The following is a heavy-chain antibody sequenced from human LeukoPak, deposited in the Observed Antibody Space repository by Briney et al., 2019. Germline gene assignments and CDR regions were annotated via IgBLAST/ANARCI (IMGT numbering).Heavy chain of an antibody. D-gene: IGHD4-23*01. V-gene: IGHV3-53*01. J-gene: IGHJ5*02. CDR1: GFTFSSYS. Sequence: GGSLRLSCAASGFTFSSYSMNWVRQAPGKGLEWVSLIYSGGTTFYADSVKGRFTISRDSSKNTLYLQMNNLKAEDTAVYYCTTSPAVASWGQGTLVTVSS. CDR3: TTSPAVAS. CDR2: IYSGGTT.